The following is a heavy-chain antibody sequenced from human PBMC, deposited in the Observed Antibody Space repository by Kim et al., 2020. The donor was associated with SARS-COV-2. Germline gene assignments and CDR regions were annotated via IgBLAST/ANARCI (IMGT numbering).Heavy chain of an antibody. V-gene: IGHV1-18*01. J-gene: IGHJ4*02. CDR3: LRDAPARRLTPDY. CDR1: GYTFTSYA. D-gene: IGHD6-6*01. Sequence: ASVKVSCKPSGYTFTSYAISWVRQAPGQGLEWMGWISTHNGNTNYEQKLQGRVSMTTDTSTNTAYMELRSLRSDDTAVYFCLRDAPARRLTPDYWGQGTL. CDR2: ISTHNGNT.